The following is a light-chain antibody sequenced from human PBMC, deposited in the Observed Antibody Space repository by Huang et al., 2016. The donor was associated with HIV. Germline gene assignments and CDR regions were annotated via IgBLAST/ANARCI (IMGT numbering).Light chain of an antibody. CDR2: GAA. J-gene: IGKJ1*01. CDR3: QHYGTSPGT. Sequence: NVLTQSPGALSLSAGERATLSSRASQSESSDYLAWYQHQPGQAPRLLSYGAATKAMGRPDRFSGSGSGKDFILTINRLEPGDVAVYYCQHYGTSPGTFGQGTKVEIK. V-gene: IGKV3-20*01. CDR1: QSESSDY.